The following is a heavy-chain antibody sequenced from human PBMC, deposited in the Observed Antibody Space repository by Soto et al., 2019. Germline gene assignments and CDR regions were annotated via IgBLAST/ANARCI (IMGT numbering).Heavy chain of an antibody. CDR3: ARAGGYYDSSGYYRDEYAFDI. Sequence: SETLSLTCTVSGGSISSYDWSWIRQPAGKGLEWIGRIYTSGGTNYNPSLKSRLTMSVDTSKNQFSLKLSSVTAADTAVYYCARAGGYYDSSGYYRDEYAFDIWGQGTMVTVSS. V-gene: IGHV4-4*07. CDR2: IYTSGGT. J-gene: IGHJ3*02. CDR1: GGSISSYD. D-gene: IGHD3-22*01.